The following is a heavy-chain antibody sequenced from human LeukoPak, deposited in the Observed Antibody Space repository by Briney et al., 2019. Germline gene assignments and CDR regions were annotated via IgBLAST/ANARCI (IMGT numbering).Heavy chain of an antibody. CDR3: ARVSKRGSSWPFSY. CDR2: MNPNSGNA. CDR1: GYTFASYD. V-gene: IGHV1-8*01. D-gene: IGHD6-13*01. Sequence: GASVKVSCKASGYTFASYDINWVRQATGQGLEWMGWMNPNSGNAGYAQKFQGRVTMTRNISITTAYMELSSLRSEDTAVYYCARVSKRGSSWPFSYWGQGTLVTVSS. J-gene: IGHJ4*02.